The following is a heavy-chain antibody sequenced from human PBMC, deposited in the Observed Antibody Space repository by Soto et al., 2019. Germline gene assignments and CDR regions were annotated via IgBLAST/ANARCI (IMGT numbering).Heavy chain of an antibody. CDR2: IIPILGIA. Sequence: ASVKVSCKASGGTFSSYAISWVRQAPGQGLEWMGRIIPILGIANYAQKFQGRVTITADKSTSTAYMELSSLRSEDTAVYYCARDDSSGYYAGGGYYFDYWGQGTLVTVSS. V-gene: IGHV1-69*04. CDR1: GGTFSSYA. J-gene: IGHJ4*02. CDR3: ARDDSSGYYAGGGYYFDY. D-gene: IGHD3-22*01.